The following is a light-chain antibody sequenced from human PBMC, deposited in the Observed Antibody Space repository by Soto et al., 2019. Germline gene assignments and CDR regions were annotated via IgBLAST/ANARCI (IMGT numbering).Light chain of an antibody. J-gene: IGLJ2*01. CDR2: GNS. V-gene: IGLV1-40*01. CDR3: QSYDISLSGSWV. Sequence: QSVLTQPPSMSGAPGQRVTIACTGSSSNIGAGYDVHWYQQLPGTAPKLLIYGNSNRPSGVPDRFSGSKSGTSASLAITGLQAEDEADYYCQSYDISLSGSWVFGGGTKVPS. CDR1: SSNIGAGYD.